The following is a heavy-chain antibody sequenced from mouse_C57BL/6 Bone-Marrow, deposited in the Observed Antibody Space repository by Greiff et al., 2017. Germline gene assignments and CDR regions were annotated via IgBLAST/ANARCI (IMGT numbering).Heavy chain of an antibody. CDR2: IYPGGGYT. Sequence: VQLQQSGAELVRPGTSVKMSCKASGYTFTNYWIGWAKQRPGHGLEWIGDIYPGGGYTNYNEKFKGKATLTADTSSRTAYMQFSSLTSADSAIYYCARVGGGNYWYFDFWGTGTTVTVSS. CDR1: GYTFTNYW. D-gene: IGHD1-1*02. CDR3: ARVGGGNYWYFDF. V-gene: IGHV1-63*01. J-gene: IGHJ1*03.